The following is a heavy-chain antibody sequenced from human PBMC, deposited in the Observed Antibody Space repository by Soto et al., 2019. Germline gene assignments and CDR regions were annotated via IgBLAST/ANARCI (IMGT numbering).Heavy chain of an antibody. J-gene: IGHJ5*02. CDR3: ARDWGGSSWPNWFDP. Sequence: QVQLQESGPGLVKPSQTLSLTCTVSGGSISSGDYYWSWIRQPPGKGLEWIGYIYYSGSTYYNPSLKIRVTISVDTSKNQFSLKLSSVTAADTAVYYCARDWGGSSWPNWFDPWGQGTLVTVSS. CDR2: IYYSGST. D-gene: IGHD6-13*01. CDR1: GGSISSGDYY. V-gene: IGHV4-30-4*01.